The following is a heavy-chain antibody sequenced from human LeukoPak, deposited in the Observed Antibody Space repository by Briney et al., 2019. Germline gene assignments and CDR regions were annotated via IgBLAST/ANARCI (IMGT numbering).Heavy chain of an antibody. CDR2: ISGSGGST. V-gene: IGHV3-23*01. Sequence: GGSLRLSCAASGFTFSSYAMSWVRQAPGKGLEWVSAISGSGGSTYYADSVEGRFTISRDNSKNTLYLQMNSLRAEDTAVYYCAKEHHSSGYYDGHYWGQGTLVTVSS. CDR3: AKEHHSSGYYDGHY. J-gene: IGHJ4*02. D-gene: IGHD3-22*01. CDR1: GFTFSSYA.